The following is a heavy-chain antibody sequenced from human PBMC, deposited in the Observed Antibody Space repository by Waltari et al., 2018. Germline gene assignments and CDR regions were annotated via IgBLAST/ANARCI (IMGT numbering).Heavy chain of an antibody. CDR2: ISSSSSYI. CDR3: ARGSYSDAGGY. Sequence: EVQLVESGGGLVKPGGSLRLSCAASGFTFSSYSMNWVRQAPGKGREWVSSISSSSSYIYYADSGKGRFTISRDNAKNSLYLQMNSLRAEDTAVYYCARGSYSDAGGYWGQGTLVTVSS. J-gene: IGHJ4*02. CDR1: GFTFSSYS. V-gene: IGHV3-21*01. D-gene: IGHD1-26*01.